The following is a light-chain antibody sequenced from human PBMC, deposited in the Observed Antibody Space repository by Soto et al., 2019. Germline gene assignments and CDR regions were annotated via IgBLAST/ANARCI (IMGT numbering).Light chain of an antibody. CDR1: SRDVGGYNL. CDR2: EGT. CDR3: CARADTSSVL. J-gene: IGLJ2*01. V-gene: IGLV2-23*01. Sequence: QSVLTQPASVSVSPGQSIIISCTGTSRDVGGYNLFSWYQQYPDKAPKLIIYEGTKRPSGVSNRFSGSWSGDTASLTISGLQAEDEADYYCCARADTSSVLFGGGTKLTVL.